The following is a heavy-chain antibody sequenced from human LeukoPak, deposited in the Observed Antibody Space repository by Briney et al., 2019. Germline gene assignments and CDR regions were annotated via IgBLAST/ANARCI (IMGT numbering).Heavy chain of an antibody. J-gene: IGHJ4*02. CDR3: ARAGDGGYYFDY. V-gene: IGHV3-21*01. CDR2: ISSSSTYI. CDR1: GFTLTYFS. Sequence: PGGSLRLSCAASGFTLTYFSMNWVRQAPGKGLEWVSSISSSSTYIHYADSVRGRFTISRDNAKNSLYLQMNSLRAEDTAVYYCARAGDGGYYFDYWGQGTLVIVSS. D-gene: IGHD3-16*01.